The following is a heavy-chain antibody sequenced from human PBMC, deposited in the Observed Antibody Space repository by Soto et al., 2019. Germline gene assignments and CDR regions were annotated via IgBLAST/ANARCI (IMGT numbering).Heavy chain of an antibody. D-gene: IGHD3-3*01. J-gene: IGHJ4*02. Sequence: QVQLQQWGAGLLKPSETLSLTCAVYGGSFSGYYWSWIRQPPGKGLEWIGEINHSGSTNYNPSLKSRVTISVDTSKNQFSLKLSSVTAADTAVYYCARGRRVAIPFDYWGQGTLVTVSS. CDR1: GGSFSGYY. V-gene: IGHV4-34*01. CDR3: ARGRRVAIPFDY. CDR2: INHSGST.